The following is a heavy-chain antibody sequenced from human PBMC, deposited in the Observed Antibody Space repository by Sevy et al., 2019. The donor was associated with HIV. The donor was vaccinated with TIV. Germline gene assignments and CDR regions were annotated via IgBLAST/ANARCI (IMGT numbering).Heavy chain of an antibody. CDR3: ARQGGLVHRAFDY. V-gene: IGHV4-39*01. CDR1: GVSISSSSND. CDR2: IFFSGST. Sequence: SETLSLTCTVSGVSISSSSNDWGWIRQPPGKGLEWIASIFFSGSTYYNPSLKSRVTISVDTSKNQFSLKLNSVTAADTALYYCARQGGLVHRAFDYWGQGTLVTVSS. D-gene: IGHD2-21*01. J-gene: IGHJ4*02.